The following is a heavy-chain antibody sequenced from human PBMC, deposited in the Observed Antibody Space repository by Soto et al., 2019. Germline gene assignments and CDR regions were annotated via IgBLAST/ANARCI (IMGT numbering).Heavy chain of an antibody. J-gene: IGHJ4*02. CDR1: GYSFAGYW. V-gene: IGHV5-51*01. Sequence: PGESLKISCKGSGYSFAGYWIGWVRQMPGKGLEWMGIIYPGDSDTRYSPSFQGQVTISADKSISTAYLQWSSLKASDTAMYYCARLSLPIHPPWRRPGTTHSDYWGQGTLVTVSS. D-gene: IGHD1-1*01. CDR3: ARLSLPIHPPWRRPGTTHSDY. CDR2: IYPGDSDT.